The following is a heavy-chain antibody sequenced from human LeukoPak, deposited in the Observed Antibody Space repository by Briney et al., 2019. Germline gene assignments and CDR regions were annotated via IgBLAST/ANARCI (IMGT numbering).Heavy chain of an antibody. CDR3: ARFGYCSSTSCFEPHYYYYMDV. J-gene: IGHJ6*03. CDR1: GFTFSSYA. Sequence: PGGSLRLSCAASGFTFSSYAMHWVRQAPGKGLEWVAVISYDGSNKYYADSVKGRFTISRDNSKNTLYLQMNSLRAEDTAVYYCARFGYCSSTSCFEPHYYYYMDVWGKGTTVTVSS. D-gene: IGHD2-2*03. CDR2: ISYDGSNK. V-gene: IGHV3-30-3*01.